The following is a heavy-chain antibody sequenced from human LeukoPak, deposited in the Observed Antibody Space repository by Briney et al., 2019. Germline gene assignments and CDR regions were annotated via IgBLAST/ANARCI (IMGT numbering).Heavy chain of an antibody. CDR1: GGSVSSGSYY. J-gene: IGHJ4*02. Sequence: SETLSLTCTVSGGSVSSGSYYWSWIRQPPGKGLEWIGYIYYSGSTNYNPSLKSRVTISVDTSKNQFSLKPSSVTAADTAVYYCARDTYDILTGYRRYFDYWGQGTLVTVSS. CDR3: ARDTYDILTGYRRYFDY. V-gene: IGHV4-61*01. D-gene: IGHD3-9*01. CDR2: IYYSGST.